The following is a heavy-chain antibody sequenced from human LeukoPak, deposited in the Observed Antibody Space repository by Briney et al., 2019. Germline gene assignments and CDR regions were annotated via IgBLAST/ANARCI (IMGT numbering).Heavy chain of an antibody. D-gene: IGHD2-2*01. CDR2: ISGSGGST. CDR3: ARTVVPAALYFDY. J-gene: IGHJ4*02. CDR1: GFTFSSYA. Sequence: TGGSLRLSCAASGFTFSSYAMSWVRQAPGKGLEWVSAISGSGGSTYYTDSVKGRFTISRDNSKNTLYLQMNSLRAEDTAVYYCARTVVPAALYFDYWGQGTLVTVSS. V-gene: IGHV3-23*01.